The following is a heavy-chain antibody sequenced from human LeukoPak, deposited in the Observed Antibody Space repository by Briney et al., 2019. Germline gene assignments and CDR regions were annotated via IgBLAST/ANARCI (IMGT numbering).Heavy chain of an antibody. CDR1: GFTFIDYS. J-gene: IGHJ6*02. D-gene: IGHD2-2*01. CDR3: VKDRPCETCMPMDA. V-gene: IGHV3-23*01. CDR2: LGRSGENR. Sequence: GGSLRLSCAASGFTFIDYSMSWVRQAPGKGLEWVSGLGRSGENRYYATSVRGRFSISRGNSKDTVYLQMNSLRAEDTAIYYCVKDRPCETCMPMDAWGQGTTVTVSS.